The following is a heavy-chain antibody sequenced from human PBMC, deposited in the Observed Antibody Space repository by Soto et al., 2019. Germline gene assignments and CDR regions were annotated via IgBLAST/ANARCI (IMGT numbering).Heavy chain of an antibody. CDR3: ARVLYGEPYYYYYGMDV. D-gene: IGHD2-2*02. V-gene: IGHV4-30-2*01. CDR2: IYHSGST. CDR1: GGSISSGGYS. J-gene: IGHJ6*02. Sequence: SETLSLTCAVSGGSISSGGYSWSWIRQPPGKGLEWIGYIYHSGSTYYNQSLRSRVTISVDRSKNQFSLKLSSVTAADTAVYYFARVLYGEPYYYYYGMDVWGQGTTVTVSS.